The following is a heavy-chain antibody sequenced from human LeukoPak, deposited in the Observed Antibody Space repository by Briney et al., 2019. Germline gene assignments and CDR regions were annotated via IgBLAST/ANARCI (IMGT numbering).Heavy chain of an antibody. CDR2: FDPEDGET. CDR1: GYTLTELS. V-gene: IGHV1-24*01. CDR3: PTDAGGYSGSYSSYYYYMDV. J-gene: IGHJ6*03. Sequence: GASVKVSCKVSGYTLTELSMHWVRQAPGKGLEWMGGFDPEDGETIYAEKFQGRVTITGDTSTNTAYMELNRLRAEDTAVYYCPTDAGGYSGSYSSYYYYMDVWGKGTTVTVSS. D-gene: IGHD1-26*01.